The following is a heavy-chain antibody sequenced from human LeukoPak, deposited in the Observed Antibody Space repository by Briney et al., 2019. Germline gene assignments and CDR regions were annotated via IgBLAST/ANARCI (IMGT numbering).Heavy chain of an antibody. CDR1: GYTFTGYY. CDR2: INPNSGGT. V-gene: IGHV1-2*02. D-gene: IGHD5-12*01. CDR3: ARSGDGYDDWFDP. J-gene: IGHJ5*02. Sequence: ASVKVSCKASGYTFTGYYMHWVRQAPGQGPEWMGWINPNSGGTNYAQKFQGRVTMTRDTSISTAYMELSRLRSDDTAVYYCARSGDGYDDWFDPWGQGTLVTVSS.